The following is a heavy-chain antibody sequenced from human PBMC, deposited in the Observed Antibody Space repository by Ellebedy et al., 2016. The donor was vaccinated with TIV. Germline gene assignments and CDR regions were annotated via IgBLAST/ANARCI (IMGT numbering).Heavy chain of an antibody. J-gene: IGHJ4*02. CDR3: ARDPGWGALDY. CDR1: GFTFNNSW. Sequence: GESLKISCVASGFTFNNSWMSWVRQAPGKGLEWVANIKNDGSEKYYVDSVKGRFTISRDNAKNLLYLQMNSLRVEATAVYYCARDPGWGALDYWGQGTLVSVSS. D-gene: IGHD3-16*01. V-gene: IGHV3-7*01. CDR2: IKNDGSEK.